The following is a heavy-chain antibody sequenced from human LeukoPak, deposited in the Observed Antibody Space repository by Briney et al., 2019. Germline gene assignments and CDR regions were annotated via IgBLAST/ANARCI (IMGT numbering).Heavy chain of an antibody. D-gene: IGHD5-24*01. V-gene: IGHV3-30*18. CDR2: ISYDGSNK. J-gene: IGHJ4*02. Sequence: GGSLRLSCAASGFTFSSYGMHWVRQAPGKGLEWVAVISYDGSNKYYADSVKGRFTISRDNSKNTLYLQMNSRRAEDTAVYYCAKDHSGDGYNGDFDYWGQGTLVTVSS. CDR1: GFTFSSYG. CDR3: AKDHSGDGYNGDFDY.